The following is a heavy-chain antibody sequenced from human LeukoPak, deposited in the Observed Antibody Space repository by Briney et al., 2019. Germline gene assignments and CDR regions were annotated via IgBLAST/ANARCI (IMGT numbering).Heavy chain of an antibody. D-gene: IGHD5-12*01. CDR1: GGSISSYY. V-gene: IGHV4-59*01. CDR2: IYYSGST. Sequence: PSETLSLTCTVSGGSISSYYWSWIRQPPGKGLEWIGYIYYSGSTNYNPSLKSRVTISVDTSKNQFSLKLSSVTAADTAVYYCARENYSGYDYSLDYWGQGTLVTVSS. CDR3: ARENYSGYDYSLDY. J-gene: IGHJ4*02.